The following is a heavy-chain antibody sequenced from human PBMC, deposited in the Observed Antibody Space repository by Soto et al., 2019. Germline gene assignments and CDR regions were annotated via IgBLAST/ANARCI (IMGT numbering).Heavy chain of an antibody. CDR2: ISGSGGST. CDR3: AKDRSVLRYFDWLSVSDY. J-gene: IGHJ4*02. CDR1: GFTFSSYA. V-gene: IGHV3-23*01. Sequence: EVQLLESGGGLVQPGGSLRLSCAASGFTFSSYAMSWVRQAPGKGLEWVSAISGSGGSTYYADSVKGRFTISRDNSKNTLYLQMNSLRAEDTAVYYCAKDRSVLRYFDWLSVSDYCGQGTLVTVSS. D-gene: IGHD3-9*01.